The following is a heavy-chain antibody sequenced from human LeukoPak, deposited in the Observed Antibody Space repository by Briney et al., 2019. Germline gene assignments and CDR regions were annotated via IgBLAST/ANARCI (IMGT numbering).Heavy chain of an antibody. CDR3: ARDAKAVAGSLDY. D-gene: IGHD6-19*01. J-gene: IGHJ4*02. V-gene: IGHV3-23*01. CDR2: VSGSASAT. CDR1: GFTFTHFA. Sequence: PGGSLRLSCTASGFTFTHFAMTWVRQAPGKGLEWVSTVSGSASATYYADSVKGRFTISRDNAKNSLYLQMNSLRAEDTAVYYCARDAKAVAGSLDYWGQGTLVTVSS.